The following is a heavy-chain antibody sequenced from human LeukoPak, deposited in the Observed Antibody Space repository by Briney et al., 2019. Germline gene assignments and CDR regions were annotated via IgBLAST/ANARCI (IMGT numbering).Heavy chain of an antibody. CDR3: ARFRILYSYGYYFFFRSGWFDP. CDR1: GFTFSNYA. CDR2: ISGSGGIT. V-gene: IGHV3-23*01. D-gene: IGHD5-18*01. Sequence: GGSLRLSCAASGFTFSNYAMSWVRQAPGKGLEWVSAISGSGGITFHSDSVKGRFTISRDNSKNTLYLQMNSLRAEDTAVYYCARFRILYSYGYYFFFRSGWFDPWGQGTLVTVSS. J-gene: IGHJ5*02.